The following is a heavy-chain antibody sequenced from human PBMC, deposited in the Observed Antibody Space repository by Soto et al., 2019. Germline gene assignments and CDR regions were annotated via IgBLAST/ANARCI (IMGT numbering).Heavy chain of an antibody. V-gene: IGHV4-59*01. J-gene: IGHJ4*02. CDR1: GGSISISE. Sequence: PSGTLSLTFTVSGGSISISEWSVIRQPPGKGLEWIGYIYYSGSTNYNPSLKSRVTISVDTSKNQFSLKLSSVTAADTAVYYCARENYGDYLSGILLWGQGALVTVSS. D-gene: IGHD4-17*01. CDR3: ARENYGDYLSGILL. CDR2: IYYSGST.